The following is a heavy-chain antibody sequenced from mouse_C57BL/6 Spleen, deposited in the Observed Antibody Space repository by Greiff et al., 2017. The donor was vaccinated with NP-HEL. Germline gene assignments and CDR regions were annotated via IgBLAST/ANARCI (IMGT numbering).Heavy chain of an antibody. J-gene: IGHJ4*01. Sequence: VQLQQSGPGLVQPSQSLSITCTVSGFSLTSYGVHWVRQSPGQGLEWLGVLWRGGSTDYNAAFMSRLSITKDNSKRQVIFKRNSRLADDTAIYYCAKNSALCGNYAMDYWGQGTSVTVSS. CDR3: AKNSALCGNYAMDY. CDR1: GFSLTSYG. V-gene: IGHV2-5*01. D-gene: IGHD1-1*02. CDR2: LWRGGST.